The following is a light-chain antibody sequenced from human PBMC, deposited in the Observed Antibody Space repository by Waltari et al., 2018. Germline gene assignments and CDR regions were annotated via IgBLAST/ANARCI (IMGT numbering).Light chain of an antibody. Sequence: QSVLTQPPSASGTPGQRVLISCSGSSSNIGADSVDWYQHFQGKAPKLLIYRNDHRPAGVPDRFSGSKSGTAASLARSGLQSEDEADYYCAAWDKILSAYVFGTGTKVTVL. V-gene: IGLV1-44*01. CDR2: RND. CDR3: AAWDKILSAYV. CDR1: SSNIGADS. J-gene: IGLJ1*01.